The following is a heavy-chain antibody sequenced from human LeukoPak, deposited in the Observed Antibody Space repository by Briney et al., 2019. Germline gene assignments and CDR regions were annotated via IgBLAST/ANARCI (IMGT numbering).Heavy chain of an antibody. CDR3: ATDPNDYYGSGTYFDY. CDR1: GYTLTELS. Sequence: ASVKVSCKVSGYTLTELSMHWVRQAPGKGLERMGGFDPEDGETIYAQKFQGRVTMTEDTSTDTAYMELSSLRSEDTAVYYCATDPNDYYGSGTYFDYWGQGTLVTVSS. J-gene: IGHJ4*02. CDR2: FDPEDGET. V-gene: IGHV1-24*01. D-gene: IGHD3-10*01.